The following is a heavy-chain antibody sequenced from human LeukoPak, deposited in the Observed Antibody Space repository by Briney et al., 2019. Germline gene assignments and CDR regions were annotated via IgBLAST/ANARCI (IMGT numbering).Heavy chain of an antibody. CDR2: IYTSGST. CDR1: GGSISSGSYY. Sequence: TSETLSLTCTVSGGSISSGSYYWSWMRQPPGKGLEWIGRIYTSGSTNYNPSLKSRVTISVDTSKNQFSLKLSSVTAADTAVSYCARSHWCGGDCYAFDIWGQGTMVTVSS. D-gene: IGHD2-21*02. J-gene: IGHJ3*02. CDR3: ARSHWCGGDCYAFDI. V-gene: IGHV4-61*02.